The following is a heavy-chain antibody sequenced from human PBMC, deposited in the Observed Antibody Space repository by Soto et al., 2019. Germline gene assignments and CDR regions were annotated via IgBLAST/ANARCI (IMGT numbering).Heavy chain of an antibody. V-gene: IGHV3-23*01. CDR3: AKGLNYYARLGAFDI. CDR2: ISGSGGNT. CDR1: GFTFMSSA. D-gene: IGHD3-10*02. Sequence: LRRSCAASGFTFMSSALRLIRQAPAKGLEWVSAISGSGGNTYYADTGKGRFTISRDNYKNTLYLQMNSLRAEDTAVYYCAKGLNYYARLGAFDIWGQGTMVTVSS. J-gene: IGHJ3*02.